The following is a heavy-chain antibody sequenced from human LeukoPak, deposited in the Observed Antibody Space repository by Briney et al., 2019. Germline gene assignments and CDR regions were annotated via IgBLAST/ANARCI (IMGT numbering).Heavy chain of an antibody. J-gene: IGHJ6*03. CDR2: ISYVGSNK. V-gene: IGHV3-30*03. Sequence: GRSLRLSCAASGFTFSSYGMHWVRQAPGKGVEWVAVISYVGSNKYYADSVKGRFTISRDNAKNSLYLQMNSLRAEDTAVYYCASSLADYGDLYYYYYYMDVWGKGTTVTISS. CDR3: ASSLADYGDLYYYYYYMDV. CDR1: GFTFSSYG. D-gene: IGHD4-17*01.